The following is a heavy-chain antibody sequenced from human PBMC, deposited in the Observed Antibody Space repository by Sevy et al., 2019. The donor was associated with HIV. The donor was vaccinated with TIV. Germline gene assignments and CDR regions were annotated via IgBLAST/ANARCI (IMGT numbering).Heavy chain of an antibody. CDR2: SYGSENT. Sequence: GGSLRLSCLASEFTVSDNYMSWVRQAPGKGLEWVSVSYGSENTFFAESVKGRFSSSSDYSRIRIYLEMNSVTIEDTAVYYCARVSPGIAAARGLDVWGQGTTVTVSS. D-gene: IGHD6-13*01. V-gene: IGHV3-53*01. CDR1: EFTVSDNY. J-gene: IGHJ6*02. CDR3: ARVSPGIAAARGLDV.